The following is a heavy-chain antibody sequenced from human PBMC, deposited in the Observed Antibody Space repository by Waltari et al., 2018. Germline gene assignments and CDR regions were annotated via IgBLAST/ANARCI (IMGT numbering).Heavy chain of an antibody. CDR3: ARTWGYSPPLGWFDP. J-gene: IGHJ5*02. Sequence: QVQLHQWGAGLLKPSETLSLTCAVPGGPFTSSSWGWIRQSPDQGLEWIGEISNSGSTNYNPSLKSRVTMSVDTIKKQFSLKLTSVTAADTAVYFCARTWGYSPPLGWFDPWGRGTRVTVSS. CDR1: GGPFTSSS. D-gene: IGHD1-26*01. CDR2: ISNSGST. V-gene: IGHV4-34*01.